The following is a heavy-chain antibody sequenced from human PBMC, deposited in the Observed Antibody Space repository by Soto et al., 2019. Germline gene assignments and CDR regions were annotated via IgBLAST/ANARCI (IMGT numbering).Heavy chain of an antibody. V-gene: IGHV3-30*18. CDR3: ANSYYSGSGYYYMNV. Sequence: PGGSLRLCCAASGLTFSTYGMHWVRQAPGKGLEWVAVISYDGSNKYYADSVKGRFTISRDNSNNTLFLQMNSLRPDDTAVYYCANSYYSGSGYYYMNVWGKGTTVTVSS. CDR2: ISYDGSNK. D-gene: IGHD3-10*01. J-gene: IGHJ6*03. CDR1: GLTFSTYG.